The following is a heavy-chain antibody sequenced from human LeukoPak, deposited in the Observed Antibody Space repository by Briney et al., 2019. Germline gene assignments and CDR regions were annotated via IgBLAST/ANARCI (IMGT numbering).Heavy chain of an antibody. CDR3: AGSSWSNELFDY. V-gene: IGHV3-23*01. Sequence: GGSLRLSCAASGFTFSSYAMSWVRQAPGKGLEWVSAISGGGGSTYYADSVKGRFTISRDNSKNTLYLQMNSLRAEDTAVYYCAGSSWSNELFDYWGQGTLVTVSS. CDR1: GFTFSSYA. CDR2: ISGGGGST. J-gene: IGHJ4*02. D-gene: IGHD6-13*01.